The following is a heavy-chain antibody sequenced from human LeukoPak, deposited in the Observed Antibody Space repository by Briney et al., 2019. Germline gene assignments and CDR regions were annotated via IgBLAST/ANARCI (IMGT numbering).Heavy chain of an antibody. CDR1: GGSFSGYY. V-gene: IGHV4-34*01. D-gene: IGHD6-6*01. Sequence: SETLSLTCAVYGGSFSGYYWSWIRQPPGKGLEWIGEINHSGSTNYNPSLKSRVTISVDTSKNQFSLKLSSVTAADTAVYYCARLDSSSHYYYMDVWGKGTTVTVPS. CDR2: INHSGST. CDR3: ARLDSSSHYYYMDV. J-gene: IGHJ6*03.